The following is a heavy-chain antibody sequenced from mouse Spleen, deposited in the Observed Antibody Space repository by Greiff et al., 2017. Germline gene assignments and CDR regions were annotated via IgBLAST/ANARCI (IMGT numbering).Heavy chain of an antibody. V-gene: IGHV2-4*02. CDR3: ARNGDFYYEAWFAY. CDR2: IWSGGST. D-gene: IGHD2-4*01. J-gene: IGHJ3*01. CDR1: GFSLTSYG. Sequence: VQLQQSGPGLVQPSQSLSITCTVSGFSLTSYGVHWVRQPPEKGLEWLGVIWSGGSTDYNAAFISRLSISKDNSKSQVFFKMNSLQADDTAIYYCARNGDFYYEAWFAYWGQGTLVTVSA.